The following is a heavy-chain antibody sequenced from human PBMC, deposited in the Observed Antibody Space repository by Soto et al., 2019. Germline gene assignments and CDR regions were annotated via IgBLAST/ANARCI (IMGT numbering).Heavy chain of an antibody. V-gene: IGHV1-69*08. D-gene: IGHD3-10*01. CDR3: AREYYGSGSYWGY. J-gene: IGHJ4*02. Sequence: QVQLVQSGAEVKKPGSSVKVSCKASGGTFSSYTISWVRQAPGQGLEWMGRIIPILGIANYAQKFQGRVTITADKATSTAYMELSSLRSEDTAVYYCAREYYGSGSYWGYWGQGTLVTVAS. CDR1: GGTFSSYT. CDR2: IIPILGIA.